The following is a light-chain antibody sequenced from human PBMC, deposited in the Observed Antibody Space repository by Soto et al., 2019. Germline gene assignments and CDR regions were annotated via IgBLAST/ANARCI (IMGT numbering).Light chain of an antibody. Sequence: SALTQPASVSGSPGQSITISCTGTSSDIGGYDYVSWYQQHPGTAPKLMIYDVTNRPSGVSDRFSGSKSGNTASLTISGLQAEDEADYYCSSYTTTTTRVFGTGTKLTVL. CDR2: DVT. V-gene: IGLV2-14*03. CDR1: SSDIGGYDY. J-gene: IGLJ1*01. CDR3: SSYTTTTTRV.